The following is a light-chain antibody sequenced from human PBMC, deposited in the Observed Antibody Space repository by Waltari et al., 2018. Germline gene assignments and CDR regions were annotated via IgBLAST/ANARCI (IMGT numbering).Light chain of an antibody. Sequence: EIVLTQSPATLSLSPGERATLSCRASQSVNSYLAWYQQKPGQAPRLLIYDGSRRASGIPARFSGSGSGTDFTLTITSLQAEDVAIYYCQQYFSTPWTFGHETEVAIK. CDR1: QSVNSY. CDR3: QQYFSTPWT. CDR2: DGS. V-gene: IGKV3-11*01. J-gene: IGKJ1*01.